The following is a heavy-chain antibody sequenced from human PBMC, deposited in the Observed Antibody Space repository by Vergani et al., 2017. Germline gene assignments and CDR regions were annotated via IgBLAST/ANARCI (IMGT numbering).Heavy chain of an antibody. CDR2: ISGSGGST. V-gene: IGHV3-23*04. Sequence: EVQLVESGGVVVQPGGSLRLSCAASGFTFSSYAMSWVRQAPGKGLEWVSAISGSGGSTYYADSVKGRFTISRHNSKNTLYLQMNSLRAEDKAVYYCARDRLEYYDSRAYYYYYGMDVWGQGTTVTVSS. D-gene: IGHD3-22*01. J-gene: IGHJ6*02. CDR3: ARDRLEYYDSRAYYYYYGMDV. CDR1: GFTFSSYA.